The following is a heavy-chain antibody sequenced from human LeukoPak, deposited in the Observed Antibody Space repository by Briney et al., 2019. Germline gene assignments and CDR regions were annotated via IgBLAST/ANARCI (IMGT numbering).Heavy chain of an antibody. CDR3: ARGNYDFWSGYPLDY. J-gene: IGHJ4*02. Sequence: SETLSLTCAVYGGSFSGYYWRWVRQPPGKGLEWVGEIYHSGSTKYNPSLESRVTISVDTSKNQFSLKLSSVAAADTAVYYCARGNYDFWSGYPLDYWGQGTLVTASS. CDR2: IYHSGST. V-gene: IGHV4-34*01. CDR1: GGSFSGYY. D-gene: IGHD3-3*01.